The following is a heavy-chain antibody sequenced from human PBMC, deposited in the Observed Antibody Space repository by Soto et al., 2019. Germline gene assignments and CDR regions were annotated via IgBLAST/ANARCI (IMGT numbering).Heavy chain of an antibody. CDR1: GYTLTELS. J-gene: IGHJ6*02. V-gene: IGHV1-24*01. D-gene: IGHD3-10*01. CDR3: ATDRSYGYYYGSGSYPYWNYGMDV. CDR2: FDPEDGET. Sequence: ASVKVSRKVSGYTLTELSMHWVRKAPGKGLEWMGGFDPEDGETIYAQKFQGRVTMTEDTSTDTAYMELSRLRSEDTAVYYCATDRSYGYYYGSGSYPYWNYGMDVWGQ.